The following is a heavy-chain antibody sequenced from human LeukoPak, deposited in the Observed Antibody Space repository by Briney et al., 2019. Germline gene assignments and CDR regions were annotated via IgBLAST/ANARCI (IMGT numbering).Heavy chain of an antibody. CDR3: ARHGRRVTSSWFDP. D-gene: IGHD2-21*02. J-gene: IGHJ5*02. V-gene: IGHV4-59*08. CDR2: IFYSGTT. Sequence: SETLSLTCTVSNGSISGYYWSWIRQPPGRGLEWIGYIFYSGTTNYNPSLKSRVTISVDTSKNQFSLRLSSVTAAVTAVYYCARHGRRVTSSWFDPWGQGTLVTVSS. CDR1: NGSISGYY.